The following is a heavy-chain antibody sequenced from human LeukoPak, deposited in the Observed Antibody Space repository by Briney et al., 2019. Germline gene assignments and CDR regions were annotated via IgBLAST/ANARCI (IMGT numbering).Heavy chain of an antibody. CDR1: GYTLTELS. Sequence: ASVKVSCKVSGYTLTELSMHWVRQAPGKGLEWMGWISAYNGNTNYAQKLQGRVTMTTDTSTSTAYMELRSLRSDDTAVYYCARDLGSVAPSYFDYWGQGTLVTVSS. J-gene: IGHJ4*02. D-gene: IGHD5-12*01. V-gene: IGHV1-18*01. CDR3: ARDLGSVAPSYFDY. CDR2: ISAYNGNT.